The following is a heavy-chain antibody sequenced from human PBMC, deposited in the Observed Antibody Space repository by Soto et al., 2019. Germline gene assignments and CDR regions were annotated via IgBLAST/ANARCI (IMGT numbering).Heavy chain of an antibody. CDR1: GGSISSSSYY. CDR3: ARWMTTNGFDI. CDR2: IYYSGST. J-gene: IGHJ3*02. D-gene: IGHD4-17*01. V-gene: IGHV4-39*01. Sequence: SETLSLTCTVSGGSISSSSYYWGWIRQPPGKGLEWIGSIYYSGSTYYNPSLKSRVTISVDTSKNQFSLKLSPVTAADAAVYYCARWMTTNGFDIWGQGTMVTVSS.